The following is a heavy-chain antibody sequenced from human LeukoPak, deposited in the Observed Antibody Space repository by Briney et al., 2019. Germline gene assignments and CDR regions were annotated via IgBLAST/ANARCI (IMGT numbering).Heavy chain of an antibody. Sequence: ASVKVSCKASGNTVTDYYMHWVQQAPGKGPEWMGRVDPEDGKTIYAPKFQGRVTITADTSRDTTYMELSGLGSDDTAFYYCAKAPYSSSWYFDSWGQGTLVTVSS. D-gene: IGHD6-13*01. V-gene: IGHV1-69-2*01. CDR1: GNTVTDYY. J-gene: IGHJ4*02. CDR2: VDPEDGKT. CDR3: AKAPYSSSWYFDS.